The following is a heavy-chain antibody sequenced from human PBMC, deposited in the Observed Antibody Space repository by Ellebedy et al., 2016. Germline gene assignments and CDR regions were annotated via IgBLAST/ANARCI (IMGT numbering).Heavy chain of an antibody. CDR2: ISYDGSNK. CDR1: GFIFSNND. J-gene: IGHJ4*02. V-gene: IGHV3-30*18. Sequence: GESLKISXAASGFIFSNNDMTWVRQAPGKGLEWVAVISYDGSNKYYADSVKGRFTISRDNSKNTLYLQMNSLRAEDTAVYYCAKDEAYYGSGSYLFDYWGQGTLVTVSS. D-gene: IGHD3-10*01. CDR3: AKDEAYYGSGSYLFDY.